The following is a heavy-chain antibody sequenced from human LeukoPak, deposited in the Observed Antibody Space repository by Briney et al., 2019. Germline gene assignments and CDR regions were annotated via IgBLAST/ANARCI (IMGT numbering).Heavy chain of an antibody. CDR1: GFTFSSYG. J-gene: IGHJ4*02. Sequence: GGSLRLSCAASGFTFSSYGMHWVRQAPGKGLEWVAVISYDGTNKYYAGSVKGRFTISRDNSKNTLYLQMNSLRAEDTAVYYCARAGTSTYYDFWSGYAAYWGQGTLVTVSS. CDR2: ISYDGTNK. V-gene: IGHV3-30*03. D-gene: IGHD3-3*01. CDR3: ARAGTSTYYDFWSGYAAY.